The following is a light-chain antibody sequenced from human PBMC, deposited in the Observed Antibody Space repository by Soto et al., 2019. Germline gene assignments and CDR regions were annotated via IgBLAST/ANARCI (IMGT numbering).Light chain of an antibody. CDR3: QQYGSTRWT. Sequence: EIVLTQSPGTLSLSAGERATLSCRASQSVSSNYFAWFQQRPGQAPRLLIYGASTRATGIPARFSGSGSGTEFTLTISSLQSEDFAVYYCQQYGSTRWTFGQGTKGDIK. CDR2: GAS. V-gene: IGKV3-20*01. CDR1: QSVSSNY. J-gene: IGKJ1*01.